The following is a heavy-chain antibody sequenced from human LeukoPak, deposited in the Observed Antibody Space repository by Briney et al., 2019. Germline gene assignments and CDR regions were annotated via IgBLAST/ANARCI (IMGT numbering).Heavy chain of an antibody. J-gene: IGHJ4*02. V-gene: IGHV3-53*01. CDR1: GFTVRSKY. Sequence: PGGFLRLSFSASGFTVRSKYMSWVRQAPGKGLEWVSVIYSSGNTYYADSEKGRFTIFRKNSKNTLYLQMNSLRAEDTAVYYCARDDRAGTTAFDYWGQETLVTVSS. CDR2: IYSSGNT. D-gene: IGHD1-7*01. CDR3: ARDDRAGTTAFDY.